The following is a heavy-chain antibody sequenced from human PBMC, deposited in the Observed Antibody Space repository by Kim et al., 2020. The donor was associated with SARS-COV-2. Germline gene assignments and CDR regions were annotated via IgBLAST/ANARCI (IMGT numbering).Heavy chain of an antibody. Sequence: GGSLRLSCAASGFTFSSYAMSWVRQAPGKGLEWVSAISGSGGSTNYADSVKGRFTISRDNSKNTLYLQMNSLRAEDTAVYYCAKDPLRWLAPYFDYWGQGTLVTVSS. D-gene: IGHD6-19*01. CDR1: GFTFSSYA. CDR2: ISGSGGST. J-gene: IGHJ4*02. V-gene: IGHV3-23*01. CDR3: AKDPLRWLAPYFDY.